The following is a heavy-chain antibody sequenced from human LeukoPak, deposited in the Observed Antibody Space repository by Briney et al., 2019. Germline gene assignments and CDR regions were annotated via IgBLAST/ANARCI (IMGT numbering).Heavy chain of an antibody. CDR2: ISSSSSYI. J-gene: IGHJ3*02. D-gene: IGHD6-13*01. Sequence: AGGSLRLSCTASGFTFSSYSMNWVRQAPGKGLEWVSSISSSSSYIYYADSVKGRFTIPRDNAKNSLYLQMNSLRAEDTAVYYCARVGQQLVTDAFDIWGQGTMVTVSS. V-gene: IGHV3-21*01. CDR3: ARVGQQLVTDAFDI. CDR1: GFTFSSYS.